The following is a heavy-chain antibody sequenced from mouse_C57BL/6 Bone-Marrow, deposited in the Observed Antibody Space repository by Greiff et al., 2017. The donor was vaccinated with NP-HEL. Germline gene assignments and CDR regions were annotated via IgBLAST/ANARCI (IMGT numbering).Heavy chain of an antibody. CDR1: GFSFTTYA. V-gene: IGHV10-1*01. J-gene: IGHJ4*01. Sequence: EVKLVESGGGLVQPKGSLKLSCAASGFSFTTYAMNWVRQAPGKGLEWVARIRSKSNNYATYYADSVKDRFTISRDDSESMLYLQMNNLKTEDTAMDYCVRRDYGSTDAMDYWGQGTSVTVSS. D-gene: IGHD1-1*01. CDR2: IRSKSNNYAT. CDR3: VRRDYGSTDAMDY.